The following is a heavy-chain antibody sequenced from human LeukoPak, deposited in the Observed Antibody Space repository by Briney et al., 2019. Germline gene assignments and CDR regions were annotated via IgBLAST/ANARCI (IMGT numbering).Heavy chain of an antibody. J-gene: IGHJ6*03. CDR1: GGSISSRPYY. V-gene: IGHV4-39*07. D-gene: IGHD6-6*01. Sequence: SETLSLTCSVSGGSISSRPYYWGWVRQPPGKGLEWIGTISYSGTTYYSPSLKSRVTISLDTSKNQFSLKLNSVTAADTAIYYCARDFSSSSTVYYYYYMDVWGKGTTVTVSS. CDR3: ARDFSSSSTVYYYYYMDV. CDR2: ISYSGTT.